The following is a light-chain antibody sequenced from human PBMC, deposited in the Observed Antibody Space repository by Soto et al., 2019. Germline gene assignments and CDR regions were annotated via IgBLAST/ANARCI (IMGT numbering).Light chain of an antibody. Sequence: DIQMTPSPSSVSASVGDTVTITCRASHYIDSWLAWYQQKPGKAHKILIYDASRLRSGVPSTFRGSRSGTDFTLTITDLQPEDFATYYCQQAYSFPITFGQGTRLEIK. V-gene: IGKV1-12*01. CDR2: DAS. J-gene: IGKJ5*01. CDR1: HYIDSW. CDR3: QQAYSFPIT.